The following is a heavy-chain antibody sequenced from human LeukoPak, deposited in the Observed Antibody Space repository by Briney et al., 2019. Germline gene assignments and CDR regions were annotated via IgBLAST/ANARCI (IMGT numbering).Heavy chain of an antibody. J-gene: IGHJ4*02. CDR1: GGSFSGYY. Sequence: SSETLSLTCAVCGGSFSGYYGSWIREPPGEGLEWIGEINHSGSTNYNPSLKSRVTISVDTSKNQFSLKLRSLTAADTAVYYCARGLQTYYDFWSGYYTCDYWGQGTLVTVSS. CDR2: INHSGST. V-gene: IGHV4-34*01. CDR3: ARGLQTYYDFWSGYYTCDY. D-gene: IGHD3-3*01.